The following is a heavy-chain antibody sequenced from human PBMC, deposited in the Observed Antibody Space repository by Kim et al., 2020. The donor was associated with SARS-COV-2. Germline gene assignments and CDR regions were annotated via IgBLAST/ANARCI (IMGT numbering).Heavy chain of an antibody. CDR2: MNPNSSNT. CDR3: AREKCSSTSCYDYDP. J-gene: IGHJ5*02. CDR1: GYTFTSYD. D-gene: IGHD2-2*01. V-gene: IGHV1-8*01. Sequence: ASVKVSCKASGYTFTSYDINWVRQATGQGLEWMGWMNPNSSNTGYAQKFQGRVTMTRNTSISTAYMELSSLRSEDTAVYYCAREKCSSTSCYDYDPWGQGTLVTVSS.